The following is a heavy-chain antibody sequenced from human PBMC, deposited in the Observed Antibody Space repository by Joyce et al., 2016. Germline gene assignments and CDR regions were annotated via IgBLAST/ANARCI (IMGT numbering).Heavy chain of an antibody. D-gene: IGHD2-21*02. CDR1: GGSIGGSSYY. J-gene: IGHJ4*02. CDR3: ARTGVMVTAVHDFEY. V-gene: IGHV4-39*07. CDR2: IYRSGTT. Sequence: QVQLQESGPGLVRPSETLSLTCSVSGGSIGGSSYYWGWISQSPGKGLEWRGSIYRSGTTYDNPSLKSRVIMSVDASKDQFSLRLNSVSAADTAVYYCARTGVMVTAVHDFEYWGQGTLVTVSS.